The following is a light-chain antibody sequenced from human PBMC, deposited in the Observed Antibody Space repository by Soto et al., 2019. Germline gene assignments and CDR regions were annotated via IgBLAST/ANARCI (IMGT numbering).Light chain of an antibody. Sequence: CVLTQPASVSGSPGQWRTISCTGTSSDVGSYNLVSWYQQHPGKAPKLMIYEVSKRPSGVSNRFSGSKSGNTASLTISGLQAGDEADYYCCSYAGSSTPLIFGTGTKVTVL. CDR3: CSYAGSSTPLI. CDR1: SSDVGSYNL. V-gene: IGLV2-23*02. J-gene: IGLJ1*01. CDR2: EVS.